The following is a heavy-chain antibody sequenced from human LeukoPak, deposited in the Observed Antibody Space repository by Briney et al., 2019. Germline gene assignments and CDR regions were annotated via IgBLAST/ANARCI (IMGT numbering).Heavy chain of an antibody. D-gene: IGHD3-3*01. CDR1: GFTFSTYA. J-gene: IGHJ6*02. CDR2: VSGSGSST. Sequence: PGASLRLSCAASGFTFSTYAMSWVRRAPGKGLGWVSTVSGSGSSTYYADSVKGRFTISRDHSKSTLDLQMHSLRAEDTAIQYCAKERNAIFGDVWGQGTTATVSS. V-gene: IGHV3-23*01. CDR3: AKERNAIFGDV.